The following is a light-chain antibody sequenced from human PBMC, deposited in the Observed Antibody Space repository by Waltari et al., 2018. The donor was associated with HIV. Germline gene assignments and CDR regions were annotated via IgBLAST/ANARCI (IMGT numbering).Light chain of an antibody. J-gene: IGKJ1*01. CDR2: LAS. CDR3: HQYYTTPQT. CDR1: QSFLYSSNIKNY. V-gene: IGKV4-1*01. Sequence: DIVVTQSPDSLALSLGERVTSNCNTSQSFLYSSNIKNYLAWYQQKPGQPPKLLIYLASARESGVPDRFSGSGSGTDFTLTINSLRAEDAAVYFCHQYYTTPQTFGQGTKVEIK.